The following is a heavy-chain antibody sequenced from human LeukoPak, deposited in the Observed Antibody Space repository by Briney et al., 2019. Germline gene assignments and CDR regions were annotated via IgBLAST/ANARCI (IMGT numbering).Heavy chain of an antibody. CDR1: GGSISSYY. Sequence: SETLSLTCTVSGGSISSYYWSWIRQPPGKGLEWIGYIYYSGSTNYNPSLKSRVTISVDTSKNQFSLKLSSVTAADTAVYYCARERVLLWFGESVINWFDPWGQGTLVTVSS. J-gene: IGHJ5*02. D-gene: IGHD3-10*01. V-gene: IGHV4-59*12. CDR2: IYYSGST. CDR3: ARERVLLWFGESVINWFDP.